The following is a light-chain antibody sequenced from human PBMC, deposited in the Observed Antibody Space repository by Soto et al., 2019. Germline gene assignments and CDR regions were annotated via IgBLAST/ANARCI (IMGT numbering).Light chain of an antibody. CDR1: SGDVGHYNY. V-gene: IGLV2-14*01. CDR3: TSYTTSRIWV. CDR2: EVS. Sequence: QSALTQPASVSGSPGQSITISCTGSSGDVGHYNYVSWYQQHPGKAPKLMIYEVSNRPSGVSNRFSGSKSGNTASLIISGLQAEDEADYYCTSYTTSRIWVFGGGTK. J-gene: IGLJ3*02.